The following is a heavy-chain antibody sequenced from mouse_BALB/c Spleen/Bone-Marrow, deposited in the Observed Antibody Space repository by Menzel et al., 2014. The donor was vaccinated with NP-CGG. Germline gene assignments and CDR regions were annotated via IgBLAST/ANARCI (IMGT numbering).Heavy chain of an antibody. D-gene: IGHD1-1*01. J-gene: IGHJ4*01. Sequence: EVKLLESGGGLVQSRGSLKLSCAASGFGFSRYWMSWVRPAPGKGLEWIGEINPDSSTIDYTPSLKDKFIISRDNAKNTLYLQMSKVRSEDTALYYCARPRYPPYAMDYWGQGTSVTVSS. V-gene: IGHV4-1*02. CDR3: ARPRYPPYAMDY. CDR2: INPDSSTI. CDR1: GFGFSRYW.